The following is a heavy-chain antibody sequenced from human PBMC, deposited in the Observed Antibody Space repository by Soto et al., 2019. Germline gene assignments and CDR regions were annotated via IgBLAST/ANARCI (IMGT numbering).Heavy chain of an antibody. CDR2: IIPIFGTA. CDR1: GGTFSSYA. V-gene: IGHV1-69*13. CDR3: ARGVSIVADTNWFDP. Sequence: SVKVSCKASGGTFSSYAISWVRQAPGQGLEWMGGIIPIFGTANYAQKFQGRVTITADESTSTAYMELSSLRSEDTAVYYCARGVSIVADTNWFDPWGQGTLVTVSS. D-gene: IGHD6-19*01. J-gene: IGHJ5*02.